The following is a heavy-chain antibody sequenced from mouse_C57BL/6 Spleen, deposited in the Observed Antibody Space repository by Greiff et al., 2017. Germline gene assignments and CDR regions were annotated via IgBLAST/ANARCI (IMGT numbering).Heavy chain of an antibody. Sequence: QVQLQQSGPELVKPGASVKISCKASGYAFSSSWMNWVKQRPGKGLEWIGRIYPGDGDTNYNGKFKGKATLTADKSSSTAYMQISSLTSEDSAVYFSARSIYYGNRSYWYCDVWGTGTTVTVSS. J-gene: IGHJ1*03. CDR3: ARSIYYGNRSYWYCDV. D-gene: IGHD2-1*01. CDR2: IYPGDGDT. V-gene: IGHV1-82*01. CDR1: GYAFSSSW.